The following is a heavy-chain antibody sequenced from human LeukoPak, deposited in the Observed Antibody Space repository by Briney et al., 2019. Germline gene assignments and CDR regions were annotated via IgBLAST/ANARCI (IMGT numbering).Heavy chain of an antibody. CDR3: ARGYYDSSGGAFDI. J-gene: IGHJ3*02. V-gene: IGHV4-30-4*07. Sequence: SETLSLTCVVSGDSISSGGYSWSWIRQTPGKGLEWIAYIHDSGSTYNNPSLKSRLSISIDTSKNQFSLKLNSVSAADTAVYYCARGYYDSSGGAFDIWGQGTMVTVSS. D-gene: IGHD3-22*01. CDR1: GDSISSGGYS. CDR2: IHDSGST.